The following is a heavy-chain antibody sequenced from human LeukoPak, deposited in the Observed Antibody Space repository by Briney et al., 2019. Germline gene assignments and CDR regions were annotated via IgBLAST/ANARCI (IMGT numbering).Heavy chain of an antibody. Sequence: GGSLRLSCAVSGFTFSSYGMHWVRQAPGKGLEWVAVISYDGSNKYYADSVKGRFTISRDSSKNTLYLQMNSLRAEDTAVYYCVKDRGYYAPFDYWGQGTLVTVSS. J-gene: IGHJ4*02. V-gene: IGHV3-30*18. CDR1: GFTFSSYG. CDR2: ISYDGSNK. CDR3: VKDRGYYAPFDY. D-gene: IGHD3-10*01.